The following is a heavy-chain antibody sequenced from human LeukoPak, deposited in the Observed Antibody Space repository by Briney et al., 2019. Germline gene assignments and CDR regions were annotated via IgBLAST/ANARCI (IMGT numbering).Heavy chain of an antibody. J-gene: IGHJ4*02. CDR3: ARAGDSSGYSDY. CDR2: INHSGRT. Sequence: PSETLSLTCIVSGGSISVTNYYWGWIRQPPGKGLEWIGEINHSGRTNYYPSLKSRVTISVDTSKNQFSLKLSSVTAADTAVYYCARAGDSSGYSDYWGQGTLVTVSS. D-gene: IGHD3-22*01. CDR1: GGSISVTNYY. V-gene: IGHV4-39*07.